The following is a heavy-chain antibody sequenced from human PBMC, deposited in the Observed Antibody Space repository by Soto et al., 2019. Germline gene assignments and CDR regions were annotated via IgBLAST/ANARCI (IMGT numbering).Heavy chain of an antibody. CDR2: IWYDGSNK. CDR3: ARGKDSSSWYYYYDGMDV. V-gene: IGHV3-33*01. D-gene: IGHD6-13*01. CDR1: GFTFSSYG. Sequence: QVQLVESGGGVVQPGRSLRLSCAASGFTFSSYGMHWVRQAPGKGLEWVAVIWYDGSNKYYADSVKGRFTISRDNSKNTLYLQMNSLRAEDTAVYYCARGKDSSSWYYYYDGMDVWGQGTTVTVSS. J-gene: IGHJ6*02.